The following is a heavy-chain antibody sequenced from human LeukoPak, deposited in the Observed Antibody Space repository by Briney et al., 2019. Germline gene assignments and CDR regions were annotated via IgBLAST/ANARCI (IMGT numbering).Heavy chain of an antibody. CDR3: ARLNFDGSSSWRKRDY. CDR2: INHSGST. D-gene: IGHD6-13*01. Sequence: PSDTLSLTCAVYGGSFSGYYWSWIRQPPGKGLEWIGEINHSGSTNYNPSLKSRVTISVDTSKNQFSLKLSSVTAADTAVYYCARLNFDGSSSWRKRDYWGQGTLVTVSS. V-gene: IGHV4-34*01. CDR1: GGSFSGYY. J-gene: IGHJ4*02.